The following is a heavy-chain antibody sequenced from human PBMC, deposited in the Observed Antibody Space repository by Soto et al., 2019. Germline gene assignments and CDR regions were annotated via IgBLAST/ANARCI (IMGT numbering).Heavy chain of an antibody. CDR1: GGSFSGYY. Sequence: SETLSLTCAVYGGSFSGYYWSWIRQPPGKGLEWIGEINHSGSTNYNPSLKSRVTISVDTSKNQFSLKLSSVTAADTAVYYCARSWEPTVAPFDYGGQGTLVTVSS. V-gene: IGHV4-34*01. CDR2: INHSGST. D-gene: IGHD4-17*01. CDR3: ARSWEPTVAPFDY. J-gene: IGHJ4*02.